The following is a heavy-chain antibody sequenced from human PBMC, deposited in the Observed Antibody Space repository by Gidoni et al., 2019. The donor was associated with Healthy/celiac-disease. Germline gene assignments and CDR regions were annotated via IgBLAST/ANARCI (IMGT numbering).Heavy chain of an antibody. CDR3: ARDLGDVVVVPAAIGWFDP. J-gene: IGHJ5*02. V-gene: IGHV1-46*03. D-gene: IGHD2-2*02. CDR2: INPSGGST. CDR1: GYTFTSYY. Sequence: QVQLVQSGAEVQKPGASVKVSCKASGYTFTSYYMHWVRQAPGQGLEWMGIINPSGGSTSYAQKFQGRVTMTRDTSTSTVYMELSSLRSEDTAVYYCARDLGDVVVVPAAIGWFDPWGQGTLVTVSS.